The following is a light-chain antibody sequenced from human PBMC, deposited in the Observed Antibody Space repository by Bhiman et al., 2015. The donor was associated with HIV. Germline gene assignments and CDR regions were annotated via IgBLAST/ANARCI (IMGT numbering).Light chain of an antibody. CDR3: QVWHTGSEYV. CDR1: KLGNRY. Sequence: SYELTQPPSLSVSPGQTASITCSGDKLGNRYACWYQQKPGQSPVLVIYQDNKRPSGIPERFSGSNSGKTATLTISRVEVGDEAEYYCQVWHTGSEYVFGGGTTLTVL. CDR2: QDN. V-gene: IGLV3-1*01. J-gene: IGLJ1*01.